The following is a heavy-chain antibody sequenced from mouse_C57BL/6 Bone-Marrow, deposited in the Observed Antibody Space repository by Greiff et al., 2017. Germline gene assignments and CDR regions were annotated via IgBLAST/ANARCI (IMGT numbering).Heavy chain of an antibody. J-gene: IGHJ1*03. CDR3: ARPNYCNDWYFEV. V-gene: IGHV1-55*01. Sequence: QVQLQQPGAELVKPGASVKMSCTASGYTFTSYWITWVRQRPGQGLEWIGEIYPGSGSTNYNEKFKSKATLTVDTSSSTAYMQLSSLKSEDSAVYYWARPNYCNDWYFEVWGTGTTVTVSS. CDR1: GYTFTSYW. CDR2: IYPGSGST. D-gene: IGHD2-1*01.